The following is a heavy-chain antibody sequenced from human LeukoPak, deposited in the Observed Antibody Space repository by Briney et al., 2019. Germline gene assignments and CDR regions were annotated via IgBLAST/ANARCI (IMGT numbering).Heavy chain of an antibody. Sequence: PSETLSLTCTVSGGSISSSSYYWGWIRQPPGKGLEWIGSIYYSGSTYYNPSLKSRVTISVDTSKNQFSLKLSSVTAADTAVYYCARRIAPLYYDFWSGYYEVTDWGQGTLVTVSS. D-gene: IGHD3-3*01. CDR1: GGSISSSSYY. CDR3: ARRIAPLYYDFWSGYYEVTD. CDR2: IYYSGST. V-gene: IGHV4-39*01. J-gene: IGHJ4*02.